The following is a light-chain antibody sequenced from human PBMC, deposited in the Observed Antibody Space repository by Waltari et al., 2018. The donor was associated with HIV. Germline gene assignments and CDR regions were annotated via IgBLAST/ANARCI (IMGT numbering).Light chain of an antibody. V-gene: IGLV2-14*03. CDR2: AVS. J-gene: IGLJ1*01. CDR1: SRGVGGYNS. Sequence: QSALTQPASVSGSPGQSTTLSCTGPSRGVGGYNSVSWYQLHPGKAPKLMIYAVSNRPLGVADRFSGSNSANTASLTISGLQAEDEADYYCSSYTSTSTVYVFGTGTEVTVL. CDR3: SSYTSTSTVYV.